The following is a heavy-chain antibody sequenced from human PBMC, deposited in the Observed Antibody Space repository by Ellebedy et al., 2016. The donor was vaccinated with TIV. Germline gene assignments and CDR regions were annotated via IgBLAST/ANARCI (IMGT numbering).Heavy chain of an antibody. V-gene: IGHV4-34*01. Sequence: SETLSLXCAVYGGSFSGYYWSWIRQPPGKGLEWIGEINHSGSTNYNPSLKSRVTISVDKSKNQFSLKLSSVTAADTAVYYCARDLGRSSSPDYATDYWGQGTLVTVSS. D-gene: IGHD6-6*01. CDR2: INHSGST. J-gene: IGHJ4*02. CDR1: GGSFSGYY. CDR3: ARDLGRSSSPDYATDY.